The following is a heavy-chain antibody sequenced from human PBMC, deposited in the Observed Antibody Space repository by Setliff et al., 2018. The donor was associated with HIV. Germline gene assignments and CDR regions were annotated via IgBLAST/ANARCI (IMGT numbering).Heavy chain of an antibody. CDR2: ISSSSSYI. V-gene: IGHV3-21*01. J-gene: IGHJ6*02. Sequence: ALRLSCAASGFTFSSYSMNWVRQAPGKGLEWVSSISSSSSYIYYADSVKGRFTISRDNAKNSLYLQMNSLRAEDTAVYYCARKLLTRPNYYGMDVWGQGTTVTVSS. CDR3: ARKLLTRPNYYGMDV. D-gene: IGHD2-15*01. CDR1: GFTFSSYS.